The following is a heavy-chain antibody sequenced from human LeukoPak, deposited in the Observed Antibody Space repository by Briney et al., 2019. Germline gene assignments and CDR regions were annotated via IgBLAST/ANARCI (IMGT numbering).Heavy chain of an antibody. CDR1: GGTFSSYA. Sequence: ASVKVSCKASGGTFSSYAISWVRQAPGQGLEWMGGIIPIFGTANYAQKFQGRVTITADESTSTAYMELSSLRSEDTAVYYCARDSYNYDSSGYYYFDYWGQGTLVTVSS. D-gene: IGHD3-22*01. J-gene: IGHJ4*02. CDR2: IIPIFGTA. CDR3: ARDSYNYDSSGYYYFDY. V-gene: IGHV1-69*13.